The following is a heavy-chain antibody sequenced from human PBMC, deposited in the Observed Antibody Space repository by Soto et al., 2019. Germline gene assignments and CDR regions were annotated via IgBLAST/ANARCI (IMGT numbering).Heavy chain of an antibody. V-gene: IGHV4-59*01. D-gene: IGHD6-6*01. Sequence: SETLSLTCTVSGGSINDFYWSWIRQPPGKGLEWIGYIYYSGSTDYNPSLKGRVTISVDTSKNQFSLKLRSVTAADTAVYYCARVGGVAARTFDYWGRGTLVTVSS. CDR1: GGSINDFY. J-gene: IGHJ4*02. CDR3: ARVGGVAARTFDY. CDR2: IYYSGST.